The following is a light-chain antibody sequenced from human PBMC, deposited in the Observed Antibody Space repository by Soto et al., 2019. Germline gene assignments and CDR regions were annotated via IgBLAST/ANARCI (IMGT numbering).Light chain of an antibody. CDR3: QQRGT. J-gene: IGKJ4*01. V-gene: IGKV3-11*01. CDR2: DIS. CDR1: QSVSSY. Sequence: EFVLTQSPATLSLSPGERATLSCRASQSVSSYLAWYQQKAGQAPRLLIYDISNRATGISARFSGSGSGTDFTLTISSLEPEDFAVYYCQQRGTLGGGTKVDIK.